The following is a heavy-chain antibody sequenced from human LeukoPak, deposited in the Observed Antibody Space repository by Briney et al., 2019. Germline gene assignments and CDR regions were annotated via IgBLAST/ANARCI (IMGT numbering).Heavy chain of an antibody. CDR2: ISGSGGNT. CDR3: AKRVSTTKALDI. Sequence: GGSLRLSCAASGFTFSSYAMSWVRQAPGKGLEWVSAISGSGGNTFYADSVKGRFTISRDNSKNTLYLQMNSLRAEDTAVYYCAKRVSTTKALDIWGQGTMVTVSS. V-gene: IGHV3-23*01. CDR1: GFTFSSYA. J-gene: IGHJ3*02. D-gene: IGHD5/OR15-5a*01.